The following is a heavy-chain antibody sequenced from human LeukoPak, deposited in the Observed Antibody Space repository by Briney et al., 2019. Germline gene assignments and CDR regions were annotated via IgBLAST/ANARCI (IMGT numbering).Heavy chain of an antibody. V-gene: IGHV4-59*01. CDR2: IYYSGST. CDR3: ALDSSGWSDDSFDI. CDR1: GGSFSGYY. Sequence: PSETLSLTCAVYGGSFSGYYWSWIRQPPGKGLEWIGYIYYSGSTKYNPSLKSRVTMSIDTSENQFSLNLKSVTAADTAVYYCALDSSGWSDDSFDIWGHGTMVTVSS. J-gene: IGHJ3*02. D-gene: IGHD6-13*01.